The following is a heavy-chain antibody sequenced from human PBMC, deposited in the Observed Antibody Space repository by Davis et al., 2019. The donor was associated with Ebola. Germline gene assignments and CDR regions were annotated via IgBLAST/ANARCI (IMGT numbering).Heavy chain of an antibody. CDR1: GDTLTSYA. D-gene: IGHD2-15*01. CDR2: IIPVFRTA. CDR3: AHLGPQRYCSGGGCHGYLDY. V-gene: IGHV1-69*13. J-gene: IGHJ4*02. Sequence: PVKVSCKAVGDTLTSYAMTWVRQAPGQGLEWMGGIIPVFRTASYAQKFQGRVTITADESTRTAYMELNGLRSEDTAVYYCAHLGPQRYCSGGGCHGYLDYWGQGTLVTVSS.